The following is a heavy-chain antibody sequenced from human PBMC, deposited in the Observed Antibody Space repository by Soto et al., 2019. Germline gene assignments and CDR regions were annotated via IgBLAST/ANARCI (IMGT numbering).Heavy chain of an antibody. Sequence: PGGSLRLSCAASGFTFSSYAMSWVRQAPGKGLEWVSAISGSGGSTYYADSVKGRFTISRDSSKNTLYLQMNSLRAEDTAVYYCAKWAWAVVAAGGLDYWGQGTLGTVSS. CDR1: GFTFSSYA. J-gene: IGHJ4*02. CDR3: AKWAWAVVAAGGLDY. D-gene: IGHD2-15*01. CDR2: ISGSGGST. V-gene: IGHV3-23*01.